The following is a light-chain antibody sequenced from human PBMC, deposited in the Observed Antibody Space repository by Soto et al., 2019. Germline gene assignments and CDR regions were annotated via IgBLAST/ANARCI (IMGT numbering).Light chain of an antibody. CDR1: SSNIGSNT. Sequence: QAVVTQPPSVSGAPGQRVTISCSGSSSNIGSNTVNWYQQLPGTAPKLLIYSNNQRPSGVPDRFSGSKSGTSASLAISGLQSEDEADYYCAAWDDSLNGWVFGGGTKLTVL. CDR2: SNN. J-gene: IGLJ3*02. V-gene: IGLV1-44*01. CDR3: AAWDDSLNGWV.